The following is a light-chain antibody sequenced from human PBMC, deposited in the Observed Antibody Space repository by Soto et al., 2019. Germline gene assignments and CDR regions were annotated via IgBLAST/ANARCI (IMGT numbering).Light chain of an antibody. V-gene: IGLV2-8*01. CDR2: EVS. Sequence: QSVLTQPPSASGSPGQSVTISCTGTSSDVGGYNYVSWYQQHPGRAPKLMMYEVSKRPSGVPDRFSGSKSGNTASLTVAGLQTEDEADYYCSSYAGSNNQVFGTGTKVTVL. CDR3: SSYAGSNNQV. J-gene: IGLJ1*01. CDR1: SSDVGGYNY.